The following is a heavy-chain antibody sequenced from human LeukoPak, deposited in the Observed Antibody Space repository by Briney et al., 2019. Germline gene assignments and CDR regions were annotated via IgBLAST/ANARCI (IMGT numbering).Heavy chain of an antibody. CDR1: GFTFNSYA. V-gene: IGHV3-23*01. CDR3: AKTPGSKYCTSTTCLEYFQY. Sequence: QTGGPLRLSCAASGFTFNSYAMTWVRQAPGKGLEWVSTISGSGGSVYYADSVKGRFTISRDNSRDTLFLQMNSLRAEDTAMYYCAKTPGSKYCTSTTCLEYFQYWGQGALVTVPS. D-gene: IGHD2-2*01. CDR2: ISGSGGSV. J-gene: IGHJ1*01.